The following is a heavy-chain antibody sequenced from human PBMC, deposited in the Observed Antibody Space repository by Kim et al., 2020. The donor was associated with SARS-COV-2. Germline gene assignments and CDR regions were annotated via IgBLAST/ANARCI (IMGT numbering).Heavy chain of an antibody. J-gene: IGHJ2*01. D-gene: IGHD3-10*01. Sequence: SETLSLTCTVSGGSISSGGYYWSWIRQHPGKGLEWIGYIYYSGSTYYNPSLKSRVTISVDTSKNQFSLKLSSVTAADTAVYYCARRATMVRGANYWYFDLWGRGTLVTVSS. CDR1: GGSISSGGYY. CDR3: ARRATMVRGANYWYFDL. V-gene: IGHV4-31*03. CDR2: IYYSGST.